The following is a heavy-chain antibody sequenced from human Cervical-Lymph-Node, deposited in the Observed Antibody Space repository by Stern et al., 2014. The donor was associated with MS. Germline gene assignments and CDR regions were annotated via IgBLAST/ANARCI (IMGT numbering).Heavy chain of an antibody. D-gene: IGHD6-6*01. J-gene: IGHJ5*02. CDR2: ISWNSGMI. CDR3: ARSLSLARPADH. Sequence: QLVESGGGLVQPGWSLRLSCAASGFAFDDYTMHWVRQVPGKGLEWVAGISWNSGMIVYGASVKGRFTIARDNANQSLYLQMNNLRIEDTAIYYCARSLSLARPADHWGQGTLVSVSP. V-gene: IGHV3-9*01. CDR1: GFAFDDYT.